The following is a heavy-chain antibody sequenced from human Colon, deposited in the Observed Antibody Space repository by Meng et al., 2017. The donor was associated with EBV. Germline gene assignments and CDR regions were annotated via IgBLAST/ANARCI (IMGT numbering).Heavy chain of an antibody. V-gene: IGHV4-59*08. CDR1: GGSIGSYY. CDR2: IYYSGST. Sequence: QLQEAGPGLMKPSAALALTCTVCGGSIGSYYWSWIRQPPGKGLEWIGYIYYSGSTNYNPSLKSRVTISVDTSKNQFSLKLSSVTAADTAAYYCARHFINWFDPWGQGTLVTVSS. J-gene: IGHJ5*02. CDR3: ARHFINWFDP.